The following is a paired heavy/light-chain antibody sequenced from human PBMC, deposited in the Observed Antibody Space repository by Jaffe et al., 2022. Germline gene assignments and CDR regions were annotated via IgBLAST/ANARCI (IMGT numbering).Heavy chain of an antibody. V-gene: IGHV4-59*01. J-gene: IGHJ2*01. D-gene: IGHD3-16*01. CDR1: GGSMNNYY. Sequence: QMQVQESGPGLVKASATLSLTCTVSGGSMNNYYWTWVRQSPGRGLEWIGYVHESGITRYTPSLQSRVTISIDTSKSRFSLKLKSVTAADTARYYCAREGGPYGSFISHWYLDLWGRGTLVTVSS. CDR2: VHESGIT. CDR3: AREGGPYGSFISHWYLDL.
Light chain of an antibody. CDR2: AAS. J-gene: IGKJ1*01. V-gene: IGKV1-39*01. Sequence: DIQMTQTPSSLSASVGDRLTIICRASQNIGNDLNWYQQKPGEAPKLLIFAASTLQSGVPSRFSGGGSGTDFTLTITSLQPADFATYYCQQSHNTPRTFGQGTRVEIK. CDR1: QNIGND. CDR3: QQSHNTPRT.